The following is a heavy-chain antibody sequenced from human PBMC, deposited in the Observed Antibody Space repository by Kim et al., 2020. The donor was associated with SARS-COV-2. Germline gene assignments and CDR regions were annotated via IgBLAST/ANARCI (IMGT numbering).Heavy chain of an antibody. CDR2: ISSFGSIT. CDR3: ARGFFRDGLDV. V-gene: IGHV3-74*01. CDR1: VCTFKNVS. J-gene: IGHJ6*01. Sequence: GGSLRLSCGVYVCTFKNVSINWVRQAHGKGLVWVSRISSFGSITNHADTVKGRFHMSRDNAEHPLYLQMKSLRAEDTAVYYCARGFFRDGLDVWGQCTTVNDSS. D-gene: IGHD3-9*01.